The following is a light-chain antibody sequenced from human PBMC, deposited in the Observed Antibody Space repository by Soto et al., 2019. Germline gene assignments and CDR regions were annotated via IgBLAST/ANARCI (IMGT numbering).Light chain of an antibody. CDR3: SSYAGSNNLV. Sequence: QSVLTQPPSASGSPGQSVTISCTGTSSDVGGYNYVSWYQRHPGKAPKLMIYDVSKRPSGVPDRFSGSKSGNTASLTVSGLQAEDEAEYYCSSYAGSNNLVFGGGTQLTVL. CDR2: DVS. V-gene: IGLV2-8*01. J-gene: IGLJ3*02. CDR1: SSDVGGYNY.